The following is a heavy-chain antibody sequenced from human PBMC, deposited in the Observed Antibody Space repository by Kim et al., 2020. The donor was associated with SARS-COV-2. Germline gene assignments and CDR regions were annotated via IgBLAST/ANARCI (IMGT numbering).Heavy chain of an antibody. V-gene: IGHV4-34*01. CDR3: ARGLEVRGVRGFDY. CDR1: GGSFSGYY. J-gene: IGHJ4*02. D-gene: IGHD3-10*01. Sequence: SETLSLTCAVYGGSFSGYYWSWIRQPPGKGLEWIGEINHSGSTNYNPSLKSRVTISVDTSKNQFSLKLSSVTAADTAVYYCARGLEVRGVRGFDYWGQGTLVTVSS. CDR2: INHSGST.